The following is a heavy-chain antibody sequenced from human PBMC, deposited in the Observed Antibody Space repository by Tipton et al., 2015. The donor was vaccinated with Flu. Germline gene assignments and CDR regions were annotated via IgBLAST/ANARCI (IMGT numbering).Heavy chain of an antibody. V-gene: IGHV4-4*07. CDR1: GGSISTYY. CDR2: IYTSGST. Sequence: TLSLTCTVSGGSISTYYWSWIRQPAGKGLEWIGRIYTSGSTDYNPSLKSRATMSADSPKNQLSLKLTSVTAADTAVYYCARSGDFYLNWFDPWGQGTLVTVSS. CDR3: ARSGDFYLNWFDP. D-gene: IGHD2/OR15-2a*01. J-gene: IGHJ5*02.